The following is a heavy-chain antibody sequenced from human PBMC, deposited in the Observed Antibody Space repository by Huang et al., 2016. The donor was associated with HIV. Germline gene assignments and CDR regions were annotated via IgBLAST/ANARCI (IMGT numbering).Heavy chain of an antibody. V-gene: IGHV3-30*18. J-gene: IGHJ4*02. CDR2: ISYDGRSQ. D-gene: IGHD2-15*01. CDR3: AKESRWFSDFDH. Sequence: QVHLVESGGGVVQPGGSLRLSCAASGFKLSGFGMHWVRQAPGKGLEGLAVISYDGRSQFYTASVKSRFTISRDNSDNTLSLQMKGLRPDDTAVYYCAKESRWFSDFDHWGQGVLVSVSS. CDR1: GFKLSGFG.